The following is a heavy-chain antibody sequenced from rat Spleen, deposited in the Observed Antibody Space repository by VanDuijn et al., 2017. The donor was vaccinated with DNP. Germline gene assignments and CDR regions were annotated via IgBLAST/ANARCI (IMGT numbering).Heavy chain of an antibody. V-gene: IGHV4-2*01. D-gene: IGHD1-11*01. J-gene: IGHJ2*01. CDR1: GFNFKSYW. CDR3: AKGPNYGGYSDFFDY. Sequence: EVKLVESGGGLVQPGRSLKLSCAASGFNFKSYWMGWVRQAPGKGLEWIGEINKDSRTIKYAPSLKDRFTISRDNAQNTLYLQTSKLGSEDTAIYHCAKGPNYGGYSDFFDYWGQGVMVTVSS. CDR2: INKDSRTI.